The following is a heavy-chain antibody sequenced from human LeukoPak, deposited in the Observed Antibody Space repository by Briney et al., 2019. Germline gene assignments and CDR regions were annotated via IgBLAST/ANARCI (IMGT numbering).Heavy chain of an antibody. Sequence: GGSLRLSCAASGFTFSSYSMNWVRQAPGKGLEWVANIKQDGSEKYYVDSVKGRFTISRDNAKNSLYLQMNSLRVEDTAVYYCARESGTIDYWGQGTLVTVSS. CDR2: IKQDGSEK. CDR3: ARESGTIDY. V-gene: IGHV3-7*01. J-gene: IGHJ4*02. D-gene: IGHD1-1*01. CDR1: GFTFSSYS.